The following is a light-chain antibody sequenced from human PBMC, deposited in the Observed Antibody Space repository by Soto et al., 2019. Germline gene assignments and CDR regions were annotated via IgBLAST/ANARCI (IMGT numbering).Light chain of an antibody. Sequence: QSVLTQPASVSGSPGQWITISCSGTSSDVGRHNAVSWYQQHPGKVPQLMIYNVNIRPSGISDRFSASKSGNMASLTISGLQAEDEADYYCSSYRVGGSYVFGTGTKVTVL. CDR3: SSYRVGGSYV. V-gene: IGLV2-14*03. CDR1: SSDVGRHNA. CDR2: NVN. J-gene: IGLJ1*01.